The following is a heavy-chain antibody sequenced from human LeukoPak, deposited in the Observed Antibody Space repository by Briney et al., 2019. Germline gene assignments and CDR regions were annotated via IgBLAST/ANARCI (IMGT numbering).Heavy chain of an antibody. CDR1: GYSISSGYY. J-gene: IGHJ5*02. V-gene: IGHV4-38-2*01. Sequence: SETLSLTCGASGYSISSGYYWGWIRQPPGKGLEWIGSISHSGTTYYNPSLKSRVTISVDTSKNQFSLKLSSVTAADTALYYCARSPYGDYGDNWFDPWGQGTLVTVSS. CDR2: ISHSGTT. CDR3: ARSPYGDYGDNWFDP. D-gene: IGHD4-17*01.